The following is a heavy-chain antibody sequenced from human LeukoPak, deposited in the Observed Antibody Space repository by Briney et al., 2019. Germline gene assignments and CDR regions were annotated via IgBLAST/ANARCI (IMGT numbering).Heavy chain of an antibody. CDR3: ARWADIVVVVAATAFDY. CDR2: INHSGST. D-gene: IGHD2-15*01. Sequence: PSETLSLTCTVSGGSISSYYWSWIRQPPGKGLEWIGEINHSGSTNYNPSLKSRVTISVDTSKNQFSLKLSSVTAADTAVYYCARWADIVVVVAATAFDYWGQGTLVTVSS. CDR1: GGSISSYY. V-gene: IGHV4-34*01. J-gene: IGHJ4*02.